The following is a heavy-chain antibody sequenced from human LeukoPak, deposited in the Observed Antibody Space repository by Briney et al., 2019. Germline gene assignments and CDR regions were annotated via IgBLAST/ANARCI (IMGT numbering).Heavy chain of an antibody. CDR2: INPSGGST. CDR1: GYTFIIHN. V-gene: IGHV1-46*01. D-gene: IGHD5-24*01. J-gene: IGHJ2*01. CDR3: ARDLRRHVYNRDWYFDL. Sequence: GASVKVSFKASGYTFIIHNMHWVRQAPRHGREWMGVINPSGGSTTYAQKFQGRVTMTRDTSTSTVYMELSSLRSEDTAVYFCARDLRRHVYNRDWYFDLWGRGTLVTVFS.